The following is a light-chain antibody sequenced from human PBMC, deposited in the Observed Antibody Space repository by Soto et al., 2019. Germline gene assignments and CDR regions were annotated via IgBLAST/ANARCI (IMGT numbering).Light chain of an antibody. CDR2: DVT. CDR1: SSDVGGYNY. V-gene: IGLV2-14*01. J-gene: IGLJ1*01. CDR3: SSYTSSSSYV. Sequence: QSVLTQPASVSGSPGQSITISCTGTSSDVGGYNYVSWSQQHPGKAPKLMIYDVTNWPSGVSNRFSGSKSGNTASLTISGLQAEDEADYYCSSYTSSSSYVFGSGTKVTVL.